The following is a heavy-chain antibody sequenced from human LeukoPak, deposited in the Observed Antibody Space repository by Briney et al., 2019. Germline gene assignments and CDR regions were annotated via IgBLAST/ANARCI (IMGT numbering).Heavy chain of an antibody. CDR2: IFYSGTT. CDR1: GGSISSSSYY. CDR3: ARGLTNYDYVWGSYRNWFDP. V-gene: IGHV4-39*01. Sequence: SETLSLTCSVSGGSISSSSYYWGWIRQPPGKGLEWIGSIFYSGTTYYNPSLKSRVTISIDTSKNQFSLKLSSVTAADTAVYYCARGLTNYDYVWGSYRNWFDPWGQGTLVTVSS. J-gene: IGHJ5*02. D-gene: IGHD3-16*02.